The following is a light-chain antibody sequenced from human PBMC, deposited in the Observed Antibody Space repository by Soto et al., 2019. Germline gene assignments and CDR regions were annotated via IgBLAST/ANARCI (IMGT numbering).Light chain of an antibody. V-gene: IGKV3-20*01. CDR3: QQYGSSPPLS. J-gene: IGKJ4*01. CDR2: GAS. Sequence: EIVLTQSPGTLSLSPGERATLSCRASQGVSSRYLAWYQQRPGQAPMLLIYGASSRATGIPDRFSGSGSGTDFTLTISRLESEDFAVYYCQQYGSSPPLSFGGGTKVEIK. CDR1: QGVSSRY.